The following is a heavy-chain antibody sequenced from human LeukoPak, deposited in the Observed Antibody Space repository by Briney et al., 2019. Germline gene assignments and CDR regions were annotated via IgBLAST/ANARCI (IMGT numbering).Heavy chain of an antibody. D-gene: IGHD6-19*01. Sequence: PSETLSLTCTVSGGSISDYYWSWIRQPPGKGREWIGYIYYNGNTNYKPSLKSRVIISVDTSKNQFSLKLSSVTAADTAVYYCARSYRSGWYWEFDYWGQGILVIVSS. CDR3: ARSYRSGWYWEFDY. V-gene: IGHV4-59*08. CDR2: IYYNGNT. J-gene: IGHJ4*02. CDR1: GGSISDYY.